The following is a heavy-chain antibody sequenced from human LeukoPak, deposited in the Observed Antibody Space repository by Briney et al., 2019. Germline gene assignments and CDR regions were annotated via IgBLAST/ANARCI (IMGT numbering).Heavy chain of an antibody. V-gene: IGHV3-48*04. D-gene: IGHD2-2*02. CDR1: GFTFSSYG. CDR3: ARAGYCTSISCYRALDY. Sequence: GGSLRLSCAASGFTFSSYGMNWVRQAPGKGLEWVSYISTSSNRIDYAASVKGRFTISRDNAKNSLYLQMNSLSAEDTAVYYCARAGYCTSISCYRALDYWGQGTLVTVSS. J-gene: IGHJ4*02. CDR2: ISTSSNRI.